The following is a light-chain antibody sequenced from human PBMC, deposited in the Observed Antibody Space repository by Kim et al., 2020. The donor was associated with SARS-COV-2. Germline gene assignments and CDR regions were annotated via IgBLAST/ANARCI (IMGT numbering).Light chain of an antibody. CDR3: QAWDSSTAWV. Sequence: SYELTQPPSVSVSPRQTDSITCSGDKLGDKYACWYQQKPGQSPVLVIYQDSKRPSGIPERFSGSNSGNTATLTISGTQAMDEADYYCQAWDSSTAWVFGGGTQLTVL. J-gene: IGLJ3*02. V-gene: IGLV3-1*01. CDR2: QDS. CDR1: KLGDKY.